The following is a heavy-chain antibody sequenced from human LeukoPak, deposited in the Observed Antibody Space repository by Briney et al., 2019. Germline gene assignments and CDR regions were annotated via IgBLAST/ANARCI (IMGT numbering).Heavy chain of an antibody. J-gene: IGHJ4*02. V-gene: IGHV4-61*02. CDR1: GGSISSGSYY. Sequence: SETLSLTCTVSGGSISSGSYYWSWIRQPAGKGLEWIGRIYTSGSTNYNPSLKSRVTISVDTSKNQFSLKLSSVTAADTAVYYCAREGGYSGYYPRGFDYWGQGTLVTVSS. CDR2: IYTSGST. D-gene: IGHD5-12*01. CDR3: AREGGYSGYYPRGFDY.